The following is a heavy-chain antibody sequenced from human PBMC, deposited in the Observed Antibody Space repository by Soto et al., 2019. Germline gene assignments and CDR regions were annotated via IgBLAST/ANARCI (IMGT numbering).Heavy chain of an antibody. D-gene: IGHD3-9*01. CDR1: GGSVSSGSYY. CDR2: IYYSGST. V-gene: IGHV4-61*01. CDR3: ARDHYDILPPKMGYYHYGMDV. Sequence: QVQLQESGPGLVKPSETLSLTCTVSGGSVSSGSYYWSWIRQPPGKGLEWIGYIYYSGSTNYNPSLKGRVTISVDTSKNQFSLKLSSVTAADTALYYCARDHYDILPPKMGYYHYGMDVWGQGTTVTVSS. J-gene: IGHJ6*02.